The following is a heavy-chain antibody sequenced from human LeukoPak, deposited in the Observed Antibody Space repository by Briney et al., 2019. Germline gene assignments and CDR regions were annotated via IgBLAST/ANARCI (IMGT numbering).Heavy chain of an antibody. J-gene: IGHJ6*03. CDR1: GYTFTGYY. Sequence: ASVKVSCKASGYTFTGYYIHWVRQAPGQGLEWMGRIYPNSGGTNYAQKFQGRVTMTRDTSISTAYMELSRLRSDDTAVYYCARDGEYCSSTSCYGHYYYYMDVWGKGITVTVSS. CDR2: IYPNSGGT. D-gene: IGHD2-2*01. V-gene: IGHV1-2*06. CDR3: ARDGEYCSSTSCYGHYYYYMDV.